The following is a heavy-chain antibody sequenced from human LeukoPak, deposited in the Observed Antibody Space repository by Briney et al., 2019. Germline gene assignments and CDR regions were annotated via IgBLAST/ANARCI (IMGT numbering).Heavy chain of an antibody. J-gene: IGHJ6*02. V-gene: IGHV3-9*01. CDR1: GFSFRSYA. CDR2: ISWNSGSI. CDR3: AKDIIRGYSENYGMDV. D-gene: IGHD5-18*01. Sequence: GGSLRLSCAASGFSFRSYAMSWVRQAPGKGLEWVSGISWNSGSIGYADSVKGRFTISRDNAKNSLYLQMNSLRAEDTALYYCAKDIIRGYSENYGMDVWGQGTTVTVSS.